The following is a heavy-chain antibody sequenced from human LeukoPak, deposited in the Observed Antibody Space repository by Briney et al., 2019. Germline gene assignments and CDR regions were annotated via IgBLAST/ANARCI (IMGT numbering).Heavy chain of an antibody. J-gene: IGHJ4*02. CDR2: IYTSGST. V-gene: IGHV4-61*02. Sequence: SETLSLTCTVSGGSISSGSYYWSWIRQPAGKGLEWIGRIYTSGSTNYNPSLKSRVTISVDTSKNQFSLKLSSVTAADTAVYYCAVGRDGYSIDYWGQGTLVTVPS. CDR3: AVGRDGYSIDY. D-gene: IGHD5-24*01. CDR1: GGSISSGSYY.